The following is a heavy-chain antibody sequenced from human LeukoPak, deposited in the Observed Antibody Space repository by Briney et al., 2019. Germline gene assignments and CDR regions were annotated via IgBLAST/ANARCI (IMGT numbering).Heavy chain of an antibody. CDR2: ISSSGSTI. CDR1: GFTFSDYY. J-gene: IGHJ4*02. V-gene: IGHV3-11*04. Sequence: GGSLRLSCAASGFTFSDYYMSWIRQAPGKGLEWVSYISSSGSTIYYADSVKGRFTISRDNAKNSLYLQMNSLRAEDTAVYYCARALSYYYDSSGYSDYWGQGTLVTVSS. D-gene: IGHD3-22*01. CDR3: ARALSYYYDSSGYSDY.